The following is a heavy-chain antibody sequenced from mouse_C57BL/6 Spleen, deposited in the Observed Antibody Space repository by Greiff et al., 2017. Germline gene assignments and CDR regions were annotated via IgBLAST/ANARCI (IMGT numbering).Heavy chain of an antibody. CDR2: IYPSDSET. V-gene: IGHV1-61*01. Sequence: VQLQQPGAELVRPGSSVKLSCKASGYTFTSYWMDWVKQRPGQGLEWIGNIYPSDSETYYNQQFKDKATLTVDKSSSTAYMQLSSLTSEDSAVYYCARITTVVATGFDYWGQGTTLTVSS. CDR1: GYTFTSYW. D-gene: IGHD1-1*01. CDR3: ARITTVVATGFDY. J-gene: IGHJ2*01.